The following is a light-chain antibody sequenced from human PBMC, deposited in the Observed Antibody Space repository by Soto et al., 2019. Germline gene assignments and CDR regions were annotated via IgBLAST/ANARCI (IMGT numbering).Light chain of an antibody. J-gene: IGLJ2*01. V-gene: IGLV2-14*01. CDR3: SSYTGSSSYVA. CDR1: SSDVGDYNY. CDR2: DVT. Sequence: QSALTQPASVSGSPGQSITISCTGTSSDVGDYNYVSWYQQHPGKAPKLMIYDVTNRPSGVSNRFSGSKSGNTASLTISGLQAEDEADYYCSSYTGSSSYVALGGGTKLTVL.